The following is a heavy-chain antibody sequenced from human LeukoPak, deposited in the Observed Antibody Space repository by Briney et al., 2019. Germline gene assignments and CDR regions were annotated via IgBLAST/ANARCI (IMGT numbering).Heavy chain of an antibody. CDR3: AREPSGSGGYDY. D-gene: IGHD3-10*01. CDR1: GFTFSGYY. CDR2: ISPNSGGT. V-gene: IGHV1-2*02. Sequence: ASVKVSCKASGFTFSGYYLHWVRQAPGQGLEWMAWISPNSGGTNYVQKFQGRVTVTRDTSISTDYMEISGLTSDDTALYYCAREPSGSGGYDYWGQGTLVTVSS. J-gene: IGHJ4*02.